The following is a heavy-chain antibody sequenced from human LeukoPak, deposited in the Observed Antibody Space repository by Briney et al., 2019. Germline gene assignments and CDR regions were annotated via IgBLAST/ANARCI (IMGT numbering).Heavy chain of an antibody. CDR3: ARIGSNWEWSHFDY. J-gene: IGHJ4*02. D-gene: IGHD3-3*01. V-gene: IGHV4-39*01. CDR1: GGSISSSSYY. CDR2: VYYSGST. Sequence: PSETLSLTCTVSGGSISSSSYYWGWIRQPPGKGLDWIGTVYYSGSTFYNPSLRSRVTISVDTSKNQFSLKLTSVTAADTAVYYCARIGSNWEWSHFDYWGQGPLVTVSS.